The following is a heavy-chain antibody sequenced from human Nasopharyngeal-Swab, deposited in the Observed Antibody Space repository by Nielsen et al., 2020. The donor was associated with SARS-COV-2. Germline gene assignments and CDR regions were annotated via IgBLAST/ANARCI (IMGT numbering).Heavy chain of an antibody. D-gene: IGHD3-22*01. Sequence: SLKISCAASGFTFSSYEMNWVRQAPGKWLEWVSYISGSGSTIYYADSVKGRFTISRDNAKNSLYLQMNSLRAEDTAVYYCARGDDSSGFSITLDYWGQGTLVTVSS. J-gene: IGHJ4*02. CDR2: ISGSGSTI. CDR3: ARGDDSSGFSITLDY. CDR1: GFTFSSYE. V-gene: IGHV3-48*03.